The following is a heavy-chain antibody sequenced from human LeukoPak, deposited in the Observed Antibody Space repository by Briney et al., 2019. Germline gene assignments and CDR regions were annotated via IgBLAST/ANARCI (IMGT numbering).Heavy chain of an antibody. V-gene: IGHV1-18*01. J-gene: IGHJ4*02. Sequence: ASVKVSCKASGYTFTTFGMSWVRQAPGQGLDWMGWISPYSGDTKYAQKLEGRVTMIRDLSTGSVHMELSSLTSDDTAVYYCARDSYSHAYAELWGQGTLVTVSS. CDR2: ISPYSGDT. CDR1: GYTFTTFG. CDR3: ARDSYSHAYAEL. D-gene: IGHD3-16*01.